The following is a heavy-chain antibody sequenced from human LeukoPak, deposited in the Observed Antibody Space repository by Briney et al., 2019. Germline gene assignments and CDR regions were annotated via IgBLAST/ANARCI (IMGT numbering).Heavy chain of an antibody. D-gene: IGHD6-6*01. CDR3: ARGIAARPGY. J-gene: IGHJ4*02. CDR2: ISSSSSYI. V-gene: IGHV3-21*01. CDR1: GFTFSSYS. Sequence: KPGGSLRLYCAASGFTFSSYSMNWVRQAPGKGLEWVSSISSSSSYIYYADSVKGRFTISRDNAKNPLYLQMNSLRAEDTAVYYCARGIAARPGYWGQGTLVTVSS.